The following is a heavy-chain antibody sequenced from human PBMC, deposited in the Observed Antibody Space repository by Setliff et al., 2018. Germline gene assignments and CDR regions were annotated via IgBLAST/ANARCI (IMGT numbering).Heavy chain of an antibody. CDR1: GYNFSSNYW. CDR3: ARQGCGTTSCHSIDY. D-gene: IGHD2-2*01. J-gene: IGHJ4*01. Sequence: PGESLKISCKVSGYNFSSNYWIGWVRQMPGKGLEWMGIIYPADSDVKYSPSFQGHVTISVDKAINTAYLQWTSLKVSDTAMYFCARQGCGTTSCHSIDYWGQGTLVTVSS. CDR2: IYPADSDV. V-gene: IGHV5-51*01.